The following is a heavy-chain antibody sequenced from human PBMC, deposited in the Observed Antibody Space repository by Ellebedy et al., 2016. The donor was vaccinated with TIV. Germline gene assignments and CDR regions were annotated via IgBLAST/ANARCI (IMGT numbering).Heavy chain of an antibody. V-gene: IGHV3-64D*06. D-gene: IGHD6-19*01. J-gene: IGHJ4*02. CDR1: GFTFSSYA. Sequence: GESLKISCSASGFTFSSYAMHWVRQAPGKGLEYVSAISSNGGSTYYADSVKGRFTISRDNSKNTLYLQMSSLRAEDTAVYYCVKPMSFYSSGFDYWGQGTLVTVSS. CDR3: VKPMSFYSSGFDY. CDR2: ISSNGGST.